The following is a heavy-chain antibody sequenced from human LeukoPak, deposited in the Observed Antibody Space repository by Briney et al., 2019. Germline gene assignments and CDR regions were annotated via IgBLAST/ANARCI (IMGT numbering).Heavy chain of an antibody. D-gene: IGHD3-10*01. J-gene: IGHJ3*02. CDR1: GFTFSSYS. V-gene: IGHV3-48*01. Sequence: GGSLRLSCAASGFTFSSYSMNWVRQAPGKGLEWVSYISSSSSTIYYADSVKGRFTISRDNSKNTLYLQMNSLRAEDTAVYYCAKGGEGYYYGSGSYGAFDIWGQGTMVTVSS. CDR3: AKGGEGYYYGSGSYGAFDI. CDR2: ISSSSSTI.